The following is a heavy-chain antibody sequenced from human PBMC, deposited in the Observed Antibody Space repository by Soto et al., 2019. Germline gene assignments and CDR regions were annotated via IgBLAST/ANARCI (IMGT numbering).Heavy chain of an antibody. CDR3: ASEGQPHQYFDY. V-gene: IGHV4-31*01. CDR1: GGSISSGGYY. D-gene: IGHD6-13*01. Sequence: QVQLQESGPGLVKPSQTLSLTCTVSGGSISSGGYYWSWIRQHPGKGPEWIGYIYYSGSTHYNPSLKSPVTLSVNPSKNQFPLKLSSVTAADTAVYYCASEGQPHQYFDYWGQGTLVTVSS. J-gene: IGHJ4*02. CDR2: IYYSGST.